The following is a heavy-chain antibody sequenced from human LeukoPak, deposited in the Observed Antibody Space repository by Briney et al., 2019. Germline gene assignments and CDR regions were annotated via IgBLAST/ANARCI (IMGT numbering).Heavy chain of an antibody. CDR3: VKVAKYYYGSETYYFFEH. V-gene: IGHV3-21*01. CDR1: GFIFNGYT. CDR2: ISSSGSNI. D-gene: IGHD3-10*01. J-gene: IGHJ4*02. Sequence: PGGSLRLSCEASGFIFNGYTMNWVRQAPGKGLEWVSSISSSGSNIYYADSVKGRFTTSRDNAKNSLDLQMNSLRVEDTGIYYCVKVAKYYYGSETYYFFEHWGQGTPVTASS.